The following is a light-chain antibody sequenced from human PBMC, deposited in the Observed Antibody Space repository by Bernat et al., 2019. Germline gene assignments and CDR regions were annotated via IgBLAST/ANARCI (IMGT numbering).Light chain of an antibody. J-gene: IGLJ2*01. Sequence: SSELTQPPSVSVSPGQIARITCSGEKLGNKFSCWYQQKSGPSPVVLIYRDNIRPSGISERFSASHAGNTATLTITGTQPMDEADYYCQAWDSSAGFFGGGTKLTVL. CDR2: RDN. CDR3: QAWDSSAGF. V-gene: IGLV3-1*01. CDR1: KLGNKF.